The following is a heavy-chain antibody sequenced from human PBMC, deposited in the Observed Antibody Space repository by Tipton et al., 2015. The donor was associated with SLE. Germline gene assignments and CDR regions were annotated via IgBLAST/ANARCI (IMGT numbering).Heavy chain of an antibody. V-gene: IGHV4-39*07. J-gene: IGHJ4*02. CDR2: IYYSGST. Sequence: TLSLTCTVSGGSISSSSYYWGWIRQPPGKGLEWIGSIYYSGSTYYNPSLKSRVTISVDTSKNQFSLKLSSVTAADTAVYYCARQEEGATVDYWGQGTLVTVSS. D-gene: IGHD1-26*01. CDR1: GGSISSSSYY. CDR3: ARQEEGATVDY.